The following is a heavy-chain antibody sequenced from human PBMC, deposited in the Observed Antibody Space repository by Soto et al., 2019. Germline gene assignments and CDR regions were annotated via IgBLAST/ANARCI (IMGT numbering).Heavy chain of an antibody. Sequence: QLQLQESGSGLVKPSQTLSLTCAVSGGSISSGGYSWSWIRQPPGKGLEWIGYIYHSGSTYYNPSPKNRITISINRSKNQFSLKLSSVTAADTAVYYCARGLGNVFDYWGQGTLVTVSS. CDR1: GGSISSGGYS. J-gene: IGHJ4*02. CDR2: IYHSGST. V-gene: IGHV4-30-2*01. CDR3: ARGLGNVFDY.